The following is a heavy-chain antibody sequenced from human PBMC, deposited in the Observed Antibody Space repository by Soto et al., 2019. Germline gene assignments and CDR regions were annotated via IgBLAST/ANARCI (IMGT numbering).Heavy chain of an antibody. Sequence: QVQLVESGGGVVKPGGSLRLPCAAPGSPFDTYAMNWVRQAPGKGLEWVAVIWFDGSNKFYADSVKGRFTISRDNSKNTVSLQMNSLRDEDSAAYYCATTGPYWGQGTLVTVSS. CDR1: GSPFDTYA. V-gene: IGHV3-33*01. CDR3: ATTGPY. CDR2: IWFDGSNK. J-gene: IGHJ4*02.